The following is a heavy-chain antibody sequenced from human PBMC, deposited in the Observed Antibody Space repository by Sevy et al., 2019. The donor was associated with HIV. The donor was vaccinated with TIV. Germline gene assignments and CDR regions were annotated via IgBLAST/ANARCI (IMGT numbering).Heavy chain of an antibody. CDR2: IIPIFGTA. J-gene: IGHJ4*02. CDR3: ARGGWLQLYYFDY. CDR1: GGTFSSYA. V-gene: IGHV1-69*13. Sequence: ASVKVSCKASGGTFSSYAISWVRQAHGQGLEWMGGIIPIFGTANYAQKFQGRVTITADESTSTAYMELSSLRAEDTAVYYCARGGWLQLYYFDYWGQGTLVTVSS. D-gene: IGHD5-12*01.